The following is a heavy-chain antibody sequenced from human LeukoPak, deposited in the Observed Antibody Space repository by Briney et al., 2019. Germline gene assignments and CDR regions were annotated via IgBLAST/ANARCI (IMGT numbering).Heavy chain of an antibody. CDR3: ARINLWPGNWIDS. Sequence: GSLRLSCAASGFTVSSNYMSWVRQSPGKGLEWIGEVNQRGTINSNPSLKSRVAISVETSKNQFSLKLTSVTAADTAVYYCARINLWPGNWIDSWGQGSLVTISS. CDR2: VNQRGTI. J-gene: IGHJ5*01. V-gene: IGHV4-34*01. CDR1: GFTVSSNY. D-gene: IGHD2/OR15-2a*01.